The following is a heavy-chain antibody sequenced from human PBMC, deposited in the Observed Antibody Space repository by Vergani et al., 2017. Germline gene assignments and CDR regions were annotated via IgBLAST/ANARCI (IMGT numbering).Heavy chain of an antibody. CDR2: ISAYNGNT. D-gene: IGHD4-11*01. CDR1: GGTFSSYA. J-gene: IGHJ6*02. CDR3: ASSGSNPLYGMDV. V-gene: IGHV1-18*01. Sequence: QVQLVQSGAEVKKPGSSVKVSCKASGGTFSSYAISWVRQAPGQGLEWMGGISAYNGNTNYAQKLQGRVTMTTDTSTSTAYMELRSLRSDDTAVYYCASSGSNPLYGMDVWGQGTTVTVSS.